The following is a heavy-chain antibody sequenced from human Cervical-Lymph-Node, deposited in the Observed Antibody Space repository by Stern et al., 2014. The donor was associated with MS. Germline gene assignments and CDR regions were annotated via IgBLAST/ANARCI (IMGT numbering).Heavy chain of an antibody. Sequence: VQLVQSGAEVKKPGESLTISCKLSGYSFTIYYIAWVRQMPGKGLEWMGIIYPYDSDTTYGPSFQGQVPISADKSITTAYLQWSSLRASDAAMYYCARHVQGFDYWGQGTLVTVSS. CDR3: ARHVQGFDY. CDR2: IYPYDSDT. CDR1: GYSFTIYY. J-gene: IGHJ4*02. V-gene: IGHV5-51*01.